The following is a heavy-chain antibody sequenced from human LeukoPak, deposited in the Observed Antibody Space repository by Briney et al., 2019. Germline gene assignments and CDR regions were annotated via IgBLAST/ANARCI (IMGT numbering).Heavy chain of an antibody. CDR1: GYTFTSYG. J-gene: IGHJ4*02. Sequence: ASVKVSCKASGYTFTSYGITWLRQAPGQGLEWMGWASSYNGNTNHAQKLQGRVTMTTDTSTSTAYMELRSPRSDDTAVYYCARDLPYSSSWESIDYWGQGTLVTVSS. CDR2: ASSYNGNT. CDR3: ARDLPYSSSWESIDY. D-gene: IGHD6-13*01. V-gene: IGHV1-18*01.